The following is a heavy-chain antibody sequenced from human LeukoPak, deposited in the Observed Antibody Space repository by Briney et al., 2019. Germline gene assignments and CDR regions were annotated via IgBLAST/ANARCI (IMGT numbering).Heavy chain of an antibody. CDR1: GFTFSDYY. CDR3: ARGTYSGTYYAWYYFDY. V-gene: IGHV3-11*01. D-gene: IGHD1-26*01. J-gene: IGHJ4*02. CDR2: ISSSGSTI. Sequence: GSLRLSCAASGFTFSDYYMSWIRQAPRKGLEWVSYISSSGSTIYYTDSVKGRFTISRDNARNSLYLQMNSLRAEDTAVYYCARGTYSGTYYAWYYFDYWGQGTLVTVSS.